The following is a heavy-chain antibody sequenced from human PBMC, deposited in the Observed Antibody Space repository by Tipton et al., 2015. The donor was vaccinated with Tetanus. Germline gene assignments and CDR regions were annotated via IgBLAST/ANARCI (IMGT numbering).Heavy chain of an antibody. V-gene: IGHV3-74*01. CDR2: INPDGRST. CDR3: ARRSLTNCGLDF. CDR1: GFTSESYY. J-gene: IGHJ6*02. D-gene: IGHD6-25*01. Sequence: SLRLSCAGSGFTSESYYMHWVRQTPGKGLDWISRINPDGRSTNYADSVKGRFTISRDNAKNTLYLQMNSLRAEDTAVYFCARRSLTNCGLDFWGQGTPVIVSS.